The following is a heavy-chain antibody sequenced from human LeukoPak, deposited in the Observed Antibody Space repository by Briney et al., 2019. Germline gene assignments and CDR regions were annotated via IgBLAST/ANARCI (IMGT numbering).Heavy chain of an antibody. J-gene: IGHJ3*02. D-gene: IGHD6-19*01. Sequence: ASVKVSCKASGYTFTSYYMHWVRQAPGQGLEWMGIINPSGGSTSYAQKFQGRVTMTRDMSTSTVYMELSSLRSEDTAVYYCARVIYSSGWCEYGAFDIWGQGTMVTVSS. CDR3: ARVIYSSGWCEYGAFDI. V-gene: IGHV1-46*01. CDR2: INPSGGST. CDR1: GYTFTSYY.